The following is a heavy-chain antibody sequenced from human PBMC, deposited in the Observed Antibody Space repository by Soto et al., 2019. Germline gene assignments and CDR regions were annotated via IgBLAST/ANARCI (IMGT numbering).Heavy chain of an antibody. CDR1: GFTFSSYG. CDR3: ARDKLEYNYGNYGMDV. J-gene: IGHJ6*02. V-gene: IGHV3-33*01. Sequence: GGSLRLSCAASGFTFSSYGMHWVHQAPGKGLEWVAIIWYDGSNKYYEDSVKGRFTISRDNSKNTLYLQMNSLGAEDTAVYYCARDKLEYNYGNYGMDVWGQGTTVTVSS. D-gene: IGHD5-18*01. CDR2: IWYDGSNK.